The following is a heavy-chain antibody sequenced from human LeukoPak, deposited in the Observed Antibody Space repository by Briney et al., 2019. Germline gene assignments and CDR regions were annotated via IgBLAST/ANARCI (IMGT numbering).Heavy chain of an antibody. Sequence: GGSLRLSCAASGFTFSSYAMHWVRQAPGKGLEWVAVISYDGSNKYYADSVKGRFTISRDNSKNTLYLQMNSLRAEDTAVYYCGCGDGFDYWGQGTLVTVSS. V-gene: IGHV3-30-3*01. CDR2: ISYDGSNK. CDR1: GFTFSSYA. CDR3: GCGDGFDY. J-gene: IGHJ4*02. D-gene: IGHD2-21*01.